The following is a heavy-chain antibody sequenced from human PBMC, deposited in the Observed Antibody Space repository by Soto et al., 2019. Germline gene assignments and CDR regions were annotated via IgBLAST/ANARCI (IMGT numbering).Heavy chain of an antibody. CDR1: GYTFNTYY. D-gene: IGHD2-21*02. Sequence: QVQLVQSGAEVRKPGASVKVSCKPSGYTFNTYYLHWLRQAPGQALEWMGVIHPSGGGTTYAQKFLGRVTATRDTSTTTVFMALSSLRSDDTAVYYCARGGHIAVVTASFDNWGQGTLVTVSS. J-gene: IGHJ4*02. CDR2: IHPSGGGT. CDR3: ARGGHIAVVTASFDN. V-gene: IGHV1-46*02.